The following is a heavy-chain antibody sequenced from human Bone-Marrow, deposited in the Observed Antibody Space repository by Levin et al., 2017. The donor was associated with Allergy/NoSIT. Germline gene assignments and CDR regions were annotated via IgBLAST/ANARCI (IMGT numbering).Heavy chain of an antibody. Sequence: GGSLRLSCAASGFTFSSYWMTWVRQAPGKGLEWVANIKPDGSEIYYVDSVKGRFTLSRDNAKNSLYLQMNSLRAEDAAVYYCATRPHHNDLYFAVFDYWGQGTLVTVSS. V-gene: IGHV3-7*01. CDR3: ATRPHHNDLYFAVFDY. D-gene: IGHD3-16*01. J-gene: IGHJ4*02. CDR2: IKPDGSEI. CDR1: GFTFSSYW.